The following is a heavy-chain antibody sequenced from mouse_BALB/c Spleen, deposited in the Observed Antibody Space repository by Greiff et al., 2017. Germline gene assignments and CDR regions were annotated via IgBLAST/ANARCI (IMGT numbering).Heavy chain of an antibody. CDR2: ILPGSGST. Sequence: QVQLQQSGAELMKPGASVKISCKATGYTFSSYWIEWVKQRPGHGLEWIGEILPGSGSTNYNQKFKDKTTLTADKSSSTAYMQLSSLTSEDSAVYYCARSEDFTTATAYWGQGTLVTVSA. J-gene: IGHJ3*01. CDR1: GYTFSSYW. V-gene: IGHV1-9*01. CDR3: ARSEDFTTATAY. D-gene: IGHD1-2*01.